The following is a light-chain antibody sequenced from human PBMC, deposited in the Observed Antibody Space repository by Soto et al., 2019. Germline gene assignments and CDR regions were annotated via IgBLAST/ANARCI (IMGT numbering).Light chain of an antibody. CDR3: QQSYSTLWT. CDR2: ASS. V-gene: IGKV1-39*01. CDR1: QSISSY. J-gene: IGKJ1*01. Sequence: DIQMTQSPSSLSASVGDRVTITCRASQSISSYLNWYQQKPGKAPKLLIYASSSLQSGVPSRFRSSGSGTDFTLTNSSLQPENFATYYCQQSYSTLWTFGQGTKVEIK.